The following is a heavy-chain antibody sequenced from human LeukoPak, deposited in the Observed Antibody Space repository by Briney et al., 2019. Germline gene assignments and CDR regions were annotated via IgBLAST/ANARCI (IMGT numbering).Heavy chain of an antibody. J-gene: IGHJ6*02. CDR1: GLTFSSHW. CDR3: AKDPSLASGWYRVLYYGMDV. D-gene: IGHD6-19*01. CDR2: ITNDGSST. Sequence: GGSLRLSCAASGLTFSSHWMHWVRQAPGKGLVWVSRITNDGSSTTYADSVKGRFTISRDDSKNTLYLQMNSLRVEDTAVYYCAKDPSLASGWYRVLYYGMDVWGQGTTVTVSS. V-gene: IGHV3-74*01.